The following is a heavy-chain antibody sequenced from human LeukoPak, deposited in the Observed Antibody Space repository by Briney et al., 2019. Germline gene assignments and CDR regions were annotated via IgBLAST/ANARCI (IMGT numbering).Heavy chain of an antibody. V-gene: IGHV3-23*01. CDR3: AKEVGYDSSGYGDY. Sequence: GGSLRLSCAASGFIFSSYAMSWVRQAPGQGLEWVSAISGSGGSTYYADSVKGRFTISRDNSKNTLYLQMNSLRAEDTAVYYCAKEVGYDSSGYGDYWGQGTLVTVSS. CDR2: ISGSGGST. J-gene: IGHJ4*02. CDR1: GFIFSSYA. D-gene: IGHD3-22*01.